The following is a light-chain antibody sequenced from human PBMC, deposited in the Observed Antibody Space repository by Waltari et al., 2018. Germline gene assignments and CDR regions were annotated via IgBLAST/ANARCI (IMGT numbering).Light chain of an antibody. CDR2: GAS. J-gene: IGKJ5*01. CDR1: HGVSKN. Sequence: LMTQSPATLSLSPGETATLSCRASHGVSKNFAWYQQTPGQPPRLLIHGASSRAPGIPARFSGDGSGTEFTLNISSLQSEDFALYYCQQYYFWPITFGQGTRLEIK. V-gene: IGKV3-15*01. CDR3: QQYYFWPIT.